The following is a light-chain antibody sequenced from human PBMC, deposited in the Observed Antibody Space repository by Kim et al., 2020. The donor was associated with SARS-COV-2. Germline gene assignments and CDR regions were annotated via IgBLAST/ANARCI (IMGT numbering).Light chain of an antibody. V-gene: IGLV3-19*01. CDR2: GKN. CDR3: NSRDSNDYVV. J-gene: IGLJ2*01. CDR1: SLRSYY. Sequence: SSELTQDPAVSVALGQTVRITCQGDSLRSYYATWYKQKPGQAPIVVIYGKNNRPSGIPDRSPGSSSGNTASLPITGTQAGDEADYYCNSRDSNDYVVFGG.